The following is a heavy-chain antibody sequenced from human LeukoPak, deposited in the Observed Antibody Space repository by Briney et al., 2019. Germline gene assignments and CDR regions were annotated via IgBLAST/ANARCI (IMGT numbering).Heavy chain of an antibody. V-gene: IGHV4-39*02. Sequence: PSETLSLTCTVSGGSISSSSYYWGWIRQPPGKGLEWIGSIYYSGSTYYNPSLKSRVTISVDTSKNQFSLKLSSVTAADTAVYYCARDSDYGDYNYYFDYWGQGTLVTVSS. D-gene: IGHD4-17*01. CDR3: ARDSDYGDYNYYFDY. J-gene: IGHJ4*02. CDR1: GGSISSSSYY. CDR2: IYYSGST.